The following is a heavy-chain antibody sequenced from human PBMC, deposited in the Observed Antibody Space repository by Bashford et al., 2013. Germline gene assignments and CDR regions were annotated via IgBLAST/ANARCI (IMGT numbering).Heavy chain of an antibody. Sequence: WVRQAPGQGLEWMGGIISIFGTANYAQKFQGRVTITADESTSTAYMELSSLRSEDTAVYYCARTPTAMVKGDYYYYGMDVWGQGTTVTVSS. D-gene: IGHD5-18*01. J-gene: IGHJ6*02. CDR3: ARTPTAMVKGDYYYYGMDV. V-gene: IGHV1-69*01. CDR2: IISIFGTA.